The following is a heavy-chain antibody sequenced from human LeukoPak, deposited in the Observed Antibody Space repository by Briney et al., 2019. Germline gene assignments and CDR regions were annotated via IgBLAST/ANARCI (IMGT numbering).Heavy chain of an antibody. Sequence: ASVKVSCKASGYTFTGYYMHWARQAPGQGLEWMGWINPNSGGTNYAQKFQGRVTMTRDTSISTAYMELSRLRSDDTAVYYCVRDKPVESWFDPWGQGTLVTVSS. CDR1: GYTFTGYY. D-gene: IGHD1-14*01. V-gene: IGHV1-2*02. CDR2: INPNSGGT. J-gene: IGHJ5*02. CDR3: VRDKPVESWFDP.